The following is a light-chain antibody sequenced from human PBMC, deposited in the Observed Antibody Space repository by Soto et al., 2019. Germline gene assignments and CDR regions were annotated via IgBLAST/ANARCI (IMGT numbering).Light chain of an antibody. CDR2: GAS. J-gene: IGKJ4*01. Sequence: IVMTQSPATLSVSPGERATLSCRASQSISGTLAWYQQKPGQAPRLLLYGASTRATGIPDRFSGTVCGTDFTLTICRLEPEDFALYCGQQYGVTPPNPFAGGTKVEI. CDR3: QQYGVTPPNP. CDR1: QSISGT. V-gene: IGKV3D-15*01.